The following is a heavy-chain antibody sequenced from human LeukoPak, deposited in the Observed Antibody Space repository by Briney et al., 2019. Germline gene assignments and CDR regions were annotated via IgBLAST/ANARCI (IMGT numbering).Heavy chain of an antibody. CDR1: GYTFTSYG. CDR3: ARDVTRAAAGNFGY. J-gene: IGHJ4*02. Sequence: GASVTVSCKASGYTFTSYGISWVRQAPGQGLEWMGWFGAYNGNTNYAQKLQARVTMTTDTSTSTAYMELRSLRSDDPAVYYCARDVTRAAAGNFGYWGQGTLVTVSS. V-gene: IGHV1-18*04. CDR2: FGAYNGNT. D-gene: IGHD6-13*01.